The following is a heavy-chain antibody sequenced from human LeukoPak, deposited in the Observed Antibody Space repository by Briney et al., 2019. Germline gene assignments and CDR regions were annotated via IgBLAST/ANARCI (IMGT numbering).Heavy chain of an antibody. J-gene: IGHJ4*02. Sequence: GGSLRLSCAASGFTFSSYSMNWVRQAPGKGLEWVSSISSSSSYIYYADSVKGRFTISRDNAKNSLYLQMNSLRAEDTAVYYCAKVDTAMVAPSLFDYWGQGTLVTVSS. CDR2: ISSSSSYI. CDR3: AKVDTAMVAPSLFDY. V-gene: IGHV3-21*04. CDR1: GFTFSSYS. D-gene: IGHD5-18*01.